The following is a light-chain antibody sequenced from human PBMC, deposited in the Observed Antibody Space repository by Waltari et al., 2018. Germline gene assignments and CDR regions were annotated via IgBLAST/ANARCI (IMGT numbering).Light chain of an antibody. CDR2: KAS. CDR3: QHYDNYPIT. CDR1: QSISSW. Sequence: TCRASQSISSWLAWYQQKPGKAPNLLIYKASTLESGVSSRFSGSGSGTEFTLTISSLQPDDFATYYCQHYDNYPITFGQGTRLEIK. J-gene: IGKJ5*01. V-gene: IGKV1-5*03.